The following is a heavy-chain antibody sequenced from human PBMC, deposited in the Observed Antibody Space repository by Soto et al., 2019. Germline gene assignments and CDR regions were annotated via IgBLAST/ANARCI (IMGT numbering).Heavy chain of an antibody. CDR3: TRGMYSSDYFVNWFER. CDR1: GFSFSSYA. D-gene: IGHD6-19*01. Sequence: QVRLVESGGGVVQPGRSLRLSCTASGFSFSSYAMYWFRQPPGKGLEWVAVISHDGINKHYADSVKGRVTVSRDNSNHSLDLQLNSLRGVYTAMYYCTRGMYSSDYFVNWFERWGQGTLVTVSS. J-gene: IGHJ5*02. CDR2: ISHDGINK. V-gene: IGHV3-30-3*01.